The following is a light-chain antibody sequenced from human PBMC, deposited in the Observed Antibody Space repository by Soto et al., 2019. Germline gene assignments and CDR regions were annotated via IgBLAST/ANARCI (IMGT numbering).Light chain of an antibody. CDR1: QSFSSN. CDR3: QQYYNWPLLT. J-gene: IGKJ4*01. CDR2: GAS. V-gene: IGKV3-15*01. Sequence: EIVMTQSPATLSASAGERATLSCRASQSFSSNLAWYQQKPGQAPRLLIYGASTRATGMPARFSGSGSGTEYSLTISSLQSEDFAVSYCQQYYNWPLLTFGGGTKVEI.